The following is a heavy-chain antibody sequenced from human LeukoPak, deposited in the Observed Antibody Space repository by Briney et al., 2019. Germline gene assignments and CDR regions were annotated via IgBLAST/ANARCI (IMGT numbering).Heavy chain of an antibody. V-gene: IGHV4-59*01. Sequence: SETLSLTCTVSGASINNYYWSWIRQPPGKALEWIGYISYTGSTNYSPSLKSRVTMSVDTSKNQFSLKLSSVTAADTAVYYCARGSIAAAEGSHWFDPWGQGTLVTVSS. CDR1: GASINNYY. D-gene: IGHD6-13*01. J-gene: IGHJ5*02. CDR2: ISYTGST. CDR3: ARGSIAAAEGSHWFDP.